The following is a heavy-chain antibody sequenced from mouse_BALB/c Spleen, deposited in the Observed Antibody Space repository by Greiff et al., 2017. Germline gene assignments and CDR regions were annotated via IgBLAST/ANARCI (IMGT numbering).Heavy chain of an antibody. CDR2: ISNGGGST. V-gene: IGHV5-12-2*01. CDR1: GFTFSSYT. CDR3: ARHGSYYDYDWYFDV. D-gene: IGHD2-4*01. J-gene: IGHJ1*01. Sequence: EVMLVESGGGLVQPGGSLKLSCAASGFTFSSYTMSWVRQTPEKRLEWVAYISNGGGSTYYPDTVKGRFTISRDNAKNTLYLQMSSLKSEDTAMYYCARHGSYYDYDWYFDVWGAGTTVTVSS.